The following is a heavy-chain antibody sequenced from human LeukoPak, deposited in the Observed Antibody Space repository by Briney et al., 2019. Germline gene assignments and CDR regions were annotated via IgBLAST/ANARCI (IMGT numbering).Heavy chain of an antibody. V-gene: IGHV1-46*01. Sequence: ASVKVSCKASGYTFTSYYIHWVRQAPGQGLEWMGVINPSGGSTSYAQRFQGRVTMTRDTSTSTVYMELSSLRSEDTAVYYCARDSPNYYGSGSPLDYWGQGTLATVSS. CDR1: GYTFTSYY. CDR3: ARDSPNYYGSGSPLDY. CDR2: INPSGGST. D-gene: IGHD3-10*01. J-gene: IGHJ4*02.